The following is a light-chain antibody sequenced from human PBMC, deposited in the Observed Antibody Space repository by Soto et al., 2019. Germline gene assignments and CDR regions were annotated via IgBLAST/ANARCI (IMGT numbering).Light chain of an antibody. CDR2: KAS. Sequence: DIQMTQSPSTLSASVGDRVTITCRASQSISSWLAWYQQKPGKAPKLLIYKASSLERGVPSRFSGSGSGTEFTLTISSLQPDDFATYYCQHYNDYSPPYTFGQGTKLEIK. J-gene: IGKJ2*01. V-gene: IGKV1-5*03. CDR3: QHYNDYSPPYT. CDR1: QSISSW.